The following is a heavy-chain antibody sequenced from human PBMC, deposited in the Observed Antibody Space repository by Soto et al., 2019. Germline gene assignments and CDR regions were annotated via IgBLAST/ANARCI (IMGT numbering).Heavy chain of an antibody. V-gene: IGHV5-51*01. D-gene: IGHD2-2*01. CDR3: ARQEDIVVVPAAGGWFDP. CDR2: IYPVDSDT. CDR1: GYSFTSYW. J-gene: IGHJ5*02. Sequence: GESLKISCKGSGYSFTSYWIGWVRQMPGKGLEWMGIIYPVDSDTRYSPSFQGQVTISADKSISTAYLQWSSLKASDTAMYYCARQEDIVVVPAAGGWFDPWGQGTLVTVS.